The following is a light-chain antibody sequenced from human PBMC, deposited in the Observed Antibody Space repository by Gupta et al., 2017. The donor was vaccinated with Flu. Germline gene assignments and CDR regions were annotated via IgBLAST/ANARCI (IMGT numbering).Light chain of an antibody. CDR2: DVS. V-gene: IGLV2-11*02. J-gene: IGLJ2*01. CDR3: RSYAGNSLV. CDR1: SSDVGGYNY. Sequence: QSALTQPRSVSGSPGQSVTISCTGTSSDVGGYNYVSWYQQHPGKVPKLTIFDVSNRPSGVPDRFSGSKSGNTASLTICGLQADDEADYYCRSYAGNSLVFGGGTKLTVL.